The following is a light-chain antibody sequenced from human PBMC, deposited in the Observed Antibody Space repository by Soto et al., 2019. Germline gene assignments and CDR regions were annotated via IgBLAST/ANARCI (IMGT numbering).Light chain of an antibody. J-gene: IGLJ1*01. Sequence: QSALTQPASVSGSPGQAITISFTGTSSDVGGYNYVSWYQQHPGKAAKLMIYDVSNRPSGVSYRFSGAKSGNTASLTISGLQAEDEADYYCSSYTTSSTRVFGTGTKVTVL. V-gene: IGLV2-14*01. CDR1: SSDVGGYNY. CDR2: DVS. CDR3: SSYTTSSTRV.